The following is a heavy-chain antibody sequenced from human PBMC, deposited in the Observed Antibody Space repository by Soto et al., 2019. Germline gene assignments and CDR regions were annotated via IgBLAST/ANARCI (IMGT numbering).Heavy chain of an antibody. CDR1: GGSVSSGSYY. Sequence: QVQLQESGPGLVKPSETLSLTCTVSGGSVSSGSYYWSWIRQPPGKGLEWIGYIYYSGSTNYNPSLKSRVTISVDTSKNQFSLKLSSVTAADTAVYYCARGTSDWFDPWGQGTLVTVSS. CDR2: IYYSGST. CDR3: ARGTSDWFDP. J-gene: IGHJ5*02. V-gene: IGHV4-61*01. D-gene: IGHD2-2*01.